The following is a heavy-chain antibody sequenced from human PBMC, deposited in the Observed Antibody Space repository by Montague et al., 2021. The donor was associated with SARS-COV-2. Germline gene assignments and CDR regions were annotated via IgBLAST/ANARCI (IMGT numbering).Heavy chain of an antibody. CDR2: IIHSGST. Sequence: ETLSLTCAVYGGSFREYYWSWIRQPPGKGLAWIGEIIHSGSTKYNPSLESRVTMSVDTSKKQFSLNLTSVTAADTGVYYCARTEIAGYGMDVWGQGITVTVS. J-gene: IGHJ6*02. CDR1: GGSFREYY. D-gene: IGHD6-13*01. V-gene: IGHV4-34*12. CDR3: ARTEIAGYGMDV.